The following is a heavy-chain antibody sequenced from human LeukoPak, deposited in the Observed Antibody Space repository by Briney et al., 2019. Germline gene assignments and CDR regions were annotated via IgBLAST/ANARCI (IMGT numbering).Heavy chain of an antibody. CDR3: AREADTHDYGEF. CDR1: GYTLTSYG. Sequence: ASVKVSCKASGYTLTSYGISWVRQAPGQGLEGMGWISAYNGNTNYAQKLQGRVNMTTDTSTSTAYMELRSLRSDDTAVYYCAREADTHDYGEFWGQGTLVTVSS. J-gene: IGHJ4*02. CDR2: ISAYNGNT. V-gene: IGHV1-18*01.